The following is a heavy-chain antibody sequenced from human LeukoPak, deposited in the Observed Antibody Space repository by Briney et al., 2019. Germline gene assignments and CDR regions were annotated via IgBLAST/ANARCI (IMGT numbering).Heavy chain of an antibody. CDR2: MNPNSGNT. CDR3: ARGAPVVVPSDYGPGYFRH. V-gene: IGHV1-8*02. D-gene: IGHD2-15*01. CDR1: GYTFTSYD. Sequence: ASVKVSCKASGYTFTSYDINWVRQATGQGLEWMGWMNPNSGNTGYAQKFQGRVTMTRDTSTSTVYMELSSLRSEDTAVYYCARGAPVVVPSDYGPGYFRHWGQGTLVTVSS. J-gene: IGHJ1*01.